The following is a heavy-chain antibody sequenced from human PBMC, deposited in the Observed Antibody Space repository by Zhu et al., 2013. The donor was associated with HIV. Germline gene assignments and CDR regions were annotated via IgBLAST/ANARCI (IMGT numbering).Heavy chain of an antibody. Sequence: QVQLVQSGAEVKKPGSSVKVSCKASGGTFSSYAISWVRQAPGQGLEWMGGIIPIFGTANYAQKFQGRVTITADESTSTAYMELSSLRSEDTAVYYCARFTYCGGDCSQPARGMMDVWGQGTTVTVSS. V-gene: IGHV1-69*12. CDR1: GGTFSSYA. CDR2: IIPIFGTA. J-gene: IGHJ6*02. CDR3: ARFTYCGGDCSQPARGMMDV. D-gene: IGHD2-21*02.